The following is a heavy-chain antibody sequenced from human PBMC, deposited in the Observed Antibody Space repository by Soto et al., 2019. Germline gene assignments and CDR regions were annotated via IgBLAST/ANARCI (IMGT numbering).Heavy chain of an antibody. CDR1: GYTFGNND. D-gene: IGHD3-16*01. CDR2: MNPNSGKG. Sequence: GASVKVSCKASGYTFGNNDISWVRQGTGQGLEWMGWMNPNSGKGGYAQKFQGRVTMTRDTSTSTAYMELSSLTSDDTAIYYCARMATFGTLNWFDPWGQGTLVTVSS. V-gene: IGHV1-8*01. J-gene: IGHJ5*02. CDR3: ARMATFGTLNWFDP.